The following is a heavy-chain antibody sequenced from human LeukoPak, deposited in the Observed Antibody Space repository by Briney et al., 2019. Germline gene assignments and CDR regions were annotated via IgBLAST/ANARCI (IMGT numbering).Heavy chain of an antibody. CDR3: ARDPKYSYYFDY. V-gene: IGHV4-59*01. J-gene: IGHJ4*02. Sequence: SETLSLIXSVSGGYISTYYWIWFRQPPGKGLEWIGYIYYSGSTNYDPSLKSRVTISVDTSKNQVSLKLSSVTAADTAIYYCARDPKYSYYFDYWGQGSLVTVSP. CDR1: GGYISTYY. D-gene: IGHD2/OR15-2a*01. CDR2: IYYSGST.